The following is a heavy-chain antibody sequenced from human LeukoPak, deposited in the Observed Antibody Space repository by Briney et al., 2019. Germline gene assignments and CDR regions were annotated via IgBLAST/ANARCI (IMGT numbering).Heavy chain of an antibody. CDR3: ARDYCSSTSCYGADFDY. D-gene: IGHD2-2*01. Sequence: SETLSLTCTVSGGSISSSSYYWGWIRQPPGKGLEWIRSIYYSGSTYYNPSLKSRVTMSVDTSKNQFSLKLSSVTAADTAVYYCARDYCSSTSCYGADFDYWGQGTLVTVSS. V-gene: IGHV4-39*07. CDR1: GGSISSSSYY. J-gene: IGHJ4*02. CDR2: IYYSGST.